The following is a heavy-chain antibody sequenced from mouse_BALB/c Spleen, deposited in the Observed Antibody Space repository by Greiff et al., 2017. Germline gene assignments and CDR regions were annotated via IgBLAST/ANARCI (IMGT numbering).Heavy chain of an antibody. J-gene: IGHJ2*01. Sequence: VQLQQSGAELVKPGASVKLSCTASGFNIKDTYMHWVKQRPEQGLEWIGRIDPANGNTKYDPKFQGKATITADTSSNTAYLQLSSLTSEDTAVYYCASPAYYRYDGYYFDYWGQGTTLTVSS. V-gene: IGHV14-3*02. D-gene: IGHD2-14*01. CDR1: GFNIKDTY. CDR3: ASPAYYRYDGYYFDY. CDR2: IDPANGNT.